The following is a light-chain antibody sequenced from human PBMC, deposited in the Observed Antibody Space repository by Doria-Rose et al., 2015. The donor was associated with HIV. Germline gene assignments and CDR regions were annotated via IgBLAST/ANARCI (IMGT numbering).Light chain of an antibody. CDR1: QSLLYTSKNY. CDR2: WAS. CDR3: QQYYDTPS. Sequence: DIRMTQSPESLGMSLGERATLNCKSNQSLLYTSKNYLAWYQRKPGQPPKLLIYWASTRQSGVAARFSGCGSGTDFTLTISSLEAEDVAVYYCQQYYDTPSFGPGTTVDIK. J-gene: IGKJ3*01. V-gene: IGKV4-1*01.